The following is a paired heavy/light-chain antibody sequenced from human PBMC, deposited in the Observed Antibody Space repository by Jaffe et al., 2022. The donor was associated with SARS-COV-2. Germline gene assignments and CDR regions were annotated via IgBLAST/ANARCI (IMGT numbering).Heavy chain of an antibody. V-gene: IGHV4-61*01. Sequence: QVLLQESGPGLVKPSETLSLTCSVSGGSINGNQNYWTWIRQPPGKGLEWIGYIHHTGSTNYNPSLKSRITISVDGSRTQFSLRLSSVTAADSAVYYCARGSFRTKTSCPLGLWGRGTLVTVSS. CDR3: ARGSFRTKTSCPLGL. J-gene: IGHJ4*02. D-gene: IGHD2-2*01. CDR2: IHHTGST. CDR1: GGSINGNQNY.
Light chain of an antibody. CDR3: LQDYDYPCT. J-gene: IGKJ2*02. CDR1: QDIGTD. CDR2: ASF. V-gene: IGKV1-6*01. Sequence: AIQMTQSPSSLSASVSDRVTITCRASQDIGTDLAWYQQKPGKAPKLLIYASFNSQSGVPSRFSGDGSGSDFTLTINSLQPEDSATYYCLQDYDYPCTFGQGTKVEVK.